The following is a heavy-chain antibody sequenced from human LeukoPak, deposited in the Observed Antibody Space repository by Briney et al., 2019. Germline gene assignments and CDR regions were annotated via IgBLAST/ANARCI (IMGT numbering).Heavy chain of an antibody. V-gene: IGHV1-2*02. CDR3: ARTTRRQWLVLVY. CDR1: GFTFSGSA. Sequence: GGSLRLSCAASGFTFSGSAMHWVRQAPGQGLEWMGWINPNSGGTNYAQKFQGRVTMTRDTSISTAYMELSRLRSDDTAVYYCARTTRRQWLVLVYWGQGTLVTVSS. D-gene: IGHD6-19*01. J-gene: IGHJ4*02. CDR2: INPNSGGT.